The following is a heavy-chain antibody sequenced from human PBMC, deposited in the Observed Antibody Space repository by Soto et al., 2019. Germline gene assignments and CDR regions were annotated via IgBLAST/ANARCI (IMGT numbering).Heavy chain of an antibody. V-gene: IGHV1-69*04. CDR2: IIPILGIA. D-gene: IGHD4-4*01. CDR1: GGTFSSYT. J-gene: IGHJ6*03. CDR3: AREVGTTLYYYYYYMDV. Sequence: SVKVSCKASGGTFSSYTISWVRQAPGQGLEWMGRIIPILGIANYAQKFQGRVTITADKSTSTAYMELSSLRSEDTAVYYCAREVGTTLYYYYYYMDVWGKGTTVTVSS.